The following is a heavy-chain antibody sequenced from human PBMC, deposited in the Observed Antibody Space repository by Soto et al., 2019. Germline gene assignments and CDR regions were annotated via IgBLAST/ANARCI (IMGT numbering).Heavy chain of an antibody. CDR1: GGSISSGGYY. CDR2: IYYSGST. D-gene: IGHD6-13*01. Sequence: PSETLSLTCTVSGGSISSGGYYWSWIRQHPGKGLEWIGYIYYSGSTYYNPSLKSRVTISVDTSKNQFSLKPSSVTAADTAVYYCARANSSSWYNYWGQGTLVTVSS. CDR3: ARANSSSWYNY. J-gene: IGHJ4*02. V-gene: IGHV4-31*03.